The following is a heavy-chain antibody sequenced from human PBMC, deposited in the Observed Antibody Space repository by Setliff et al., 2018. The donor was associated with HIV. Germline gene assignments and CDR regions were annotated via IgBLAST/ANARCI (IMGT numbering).Heavy chain of an antibody. V-gene: IGHV7-4-1*02. Sequence: GASVKVSCKASGYTFTTYAINWVRQAPGQGLEWMGWINMYTANPSYAQGFTGRFVFSLDTSVSTAYLQISSLEAEDTALYYCARDRYGASFDSWGQGTLVTVSS. CDR2: INMYTANP. D-gene: IGHD3-16*02. CDR1: GYTFTTYA. J-gene: IGHJ4*02. CDR3: ARDRYGASFDS.